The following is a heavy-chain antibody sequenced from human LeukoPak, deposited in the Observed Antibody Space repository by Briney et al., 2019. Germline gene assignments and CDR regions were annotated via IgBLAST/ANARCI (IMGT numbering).Heavy chain of an antibody. Sequence: SETLSLTCTVSGGSISSYYWSWIRQPPGKGLEWIGYIYYSGSTNYNPSLKSRVTISVDTSKNQISLKLSSVTAADTAVYYCARGLSRPVVVVAAYFDYWGQGTLVTVSS. D-gene: IGHD2-15*01. CDR1: GGSISSYY. CDR3: ARGLSRPVVVVAAYFDY. V-gene: IGHV4-59*01. J-gene: IGHJ4*02. CDR2: IYYSGST.